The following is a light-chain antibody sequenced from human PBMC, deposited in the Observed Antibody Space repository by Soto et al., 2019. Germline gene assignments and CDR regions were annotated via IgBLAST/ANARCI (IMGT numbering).Light chain of an antibody. CDR3: QQYGISPT. Sequence: EILLTQSPGTLSLSPGERATLSCRSSHSVSRTYLAWYQQKPGQAPRLLIYDVSSRATGIPDRFSGSGSGTDLTLTHSRLEPVDFAVYYCQQYGISPTWGQGTKVEIK. J-gene: IGKJ1*01. V-gene: IGKV3-20*01. CDR2: DVS. CDR1: HSVSRTY.